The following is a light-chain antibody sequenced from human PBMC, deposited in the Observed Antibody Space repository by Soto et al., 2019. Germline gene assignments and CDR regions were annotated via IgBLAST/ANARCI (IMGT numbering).Light chain of an antibody. V-gene: IGKV3-20*01. CDR1: QFVSSRY. J-gene: IGKJ4*01. CDR2: GAS. CDR3: QQYGSSTALT. Sequence: EIVLTQSPATLSLSPGERATLSCRASQFVSSRYLAWYQQKPGQAPSLLIYGASSRATGIPDRFSGSGSGTDFTLTISRLEPEDFAVYYCQQYGSSTALTFGGGTKVDIK.